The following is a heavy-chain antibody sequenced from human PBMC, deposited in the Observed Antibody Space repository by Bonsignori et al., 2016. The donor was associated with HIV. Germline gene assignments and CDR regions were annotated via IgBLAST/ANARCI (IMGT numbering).Heavy chain of an antibody. J-gene: IGHJ6*03. Sequence: ASVKVSCKASGYTFTGYYMHWVRQAPGQGLEWMGWINPNSGGTNYAQKFQGRVTMTRDTSISTAYMELSRLRSDDTAVYYCARASQSTIFGVVQLGNYYYMDVWGKGTTVTVSS. CDR1: GYTFTGYY. CDR2: INPNSGGT. D-gene: IGHD3-3*01. CDR3: ARASQSTIFGVVQLGNYYYMDV. V-gene: IGHV1-2*02.